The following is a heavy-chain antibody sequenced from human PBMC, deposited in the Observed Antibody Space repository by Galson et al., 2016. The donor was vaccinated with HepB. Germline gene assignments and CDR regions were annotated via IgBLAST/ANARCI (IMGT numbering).Heavy chain of an antibody. D-gene: IGHD3-3*01. CDR2: TSGSGGST. J-gene: IGHJ6*02. V-gene: IGHV3-23*01. CDR1: GLTFSSYA. CDR3: AKDLGFLEWLFFDSYYYYDMDV. Sequence: SLRLSCAASGLTFSSYAMSWVRQAPGKGLEWVSATSGSGGSTYYADSVKGRFTISRDNSKNTLYLQMNSLRAEDTAVYYCAKDLGFLEWLFFDSYYYYDMDVWGQGTTVTVSS.